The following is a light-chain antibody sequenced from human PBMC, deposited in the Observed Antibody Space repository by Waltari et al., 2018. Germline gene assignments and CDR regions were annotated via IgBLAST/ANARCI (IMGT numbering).Light chain of an antibody. V-gene: IGKV3-15*01. CDR2: GAS. CDR1: QSVGSK. J-gene: IGKJ5*01. Sequence: EIVMTQSPATLSVSPGERATLSCRASQSVGSKLAWYQQKPGQAPRLLIYGASTRATGIPARFSGSGSGTEFTLTISSLQSEDFAVYYGQQYNNWPPITFGQGTRLEIK. CDR3: QQYNNWPPIT.